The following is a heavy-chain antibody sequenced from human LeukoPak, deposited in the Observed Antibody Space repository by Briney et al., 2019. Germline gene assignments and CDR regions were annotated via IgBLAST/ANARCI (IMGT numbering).Heavy chain of an antibody. V-gene: IGHV3-23*01. CDR2: IDGSGGTT. Sequence: GGSLRLSCAASGFTFTRNAMAWVRQAPGKGLEWVSAIDGSGGTTFYADSVKGRVTISRVQSTNTVYLQMNSLRADDTAVYYCAKAHCSSTSCSRADNWGQGTLVTVSS. CDR3: AKAHCSSTSCSRADN. CDR1: GFTFTRNA. D-gene: IGHD2-2*01. J-gene: IGHJ4*02.